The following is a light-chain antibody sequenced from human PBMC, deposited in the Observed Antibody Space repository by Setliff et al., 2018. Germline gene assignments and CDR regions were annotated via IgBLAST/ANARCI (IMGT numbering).Light chain of an antibody. V-gene: IGLV2-23*02. J-gene: IGLJ2*01. CDR2: DVN. CDR1: SSDVGAYDY. CDR3: YSYAGGDTYAI. Sequence: QSALTQPASVSGSPGQSITISCSGTSSDVGAYDYVSWYQKHPDKAPKRIIYDVNKRPSGVSNRFSGSKSVNTASLTISGLQAEDEGDYYCYSYAGGDTYAIFGGGTK.